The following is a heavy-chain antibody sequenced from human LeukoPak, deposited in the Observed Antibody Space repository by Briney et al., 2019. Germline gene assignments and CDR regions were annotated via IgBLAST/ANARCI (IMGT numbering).Heavy chain of an antibody. CDR1: GGSISSYY. Sequence: SETLSLTCTVSGGSISSYYWSWIRQPAGKGLEWIGRIYTSGSTNYNPSLKSRVTMSVDTSKNQFSLKLTSVTAADTAVYYCARVGDLFGAHRVRGLPPDYYYMDVWGKGTTVTVSS. CDR3: ARVGDLFGAHRVRGLPPDYYYMDV. D-gene: IGHD3-10*01. CDR2: IYTSGST. V-gene: IGHV4-4*07. J-gene: IGHJ6*03.